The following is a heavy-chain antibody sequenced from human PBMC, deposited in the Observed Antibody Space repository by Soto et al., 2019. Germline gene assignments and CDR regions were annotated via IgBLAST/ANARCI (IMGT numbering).Heavy chain of an antibody. CDR3: AKGLYSGYDPPKARNVFDI. D-gene: IGHD5-12*01. Sequence: QAGGSLRLSCAASGFTVSGNYMSWVRQAPGKGLEWVSVISGSGGSTYYADSVKGRFTISRDNSKNTLYLQMNSLRADDTAVYYCAKGLYSGYDPPKARNVFDIWGQGTRVTVSS. V-gene: IGHV3-23*01. CDR2: ISGSGGST. J-gene: IGHJ3*02. CDR1: GFTVSGNY.